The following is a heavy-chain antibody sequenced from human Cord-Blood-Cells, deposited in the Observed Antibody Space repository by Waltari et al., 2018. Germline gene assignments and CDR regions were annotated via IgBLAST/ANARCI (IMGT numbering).Heavy chain of an antibody. CDR2: IYTSGST. V-gene: IGHV4-4*07. CDR1: GGSISSYY. CDR3: ARSWYSSGWFDAFAI. J-gene: IGHJ3*02. Sequence: QVQLQESGPGLVMPSETLSLTCTVSGGSISSYYWSWIRQPAGKGLEWIGRIYTSGSTNYHPTLMSRVTSSVDTSKNQFARKLSSVTAADAAVYYCARSWYSSGWFDAFAIWGQGTMVTVSS. D-gene: IGHD6-19*01.